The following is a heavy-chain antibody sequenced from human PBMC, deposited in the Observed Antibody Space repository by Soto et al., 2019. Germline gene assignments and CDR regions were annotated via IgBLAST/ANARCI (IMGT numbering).Heavy chain of an antibody. CDR2: INASSGGT. CDR3: ARVSYSGSYYELGPFDY. D-gene: IGHD1-26*01. J-gene: IGHJ4*02. CDR1: GYSFTSYA. V-gene: IGHV1-2*04. Sequence: GASVKVSCKASGYSFTSYAMHWVRQAPGQRLEWMGWINASSGGTNYSQKFQGWVTMTMDTSISTAYMELSRLRSDDTAVYYCARVSYSGSYYELGPFDYWGQGTLVTVSS.